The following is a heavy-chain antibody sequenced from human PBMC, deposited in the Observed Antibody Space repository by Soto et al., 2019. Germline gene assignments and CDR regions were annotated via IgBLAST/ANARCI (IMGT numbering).Heavy chain of an antibody. CDR3: ARRWESSSWYLDY. V-gene: IGHV1-18*01. J-gene: IGHJ4*02. CDR1: GYTFTNHG. Sequence: QVQLVQSGAEVKKPGASVKVSCKASGYTFTNHGISWVRQAPGQGLEWMGWISGNDGNTKYAQKLQGRVTMTIDKSTTTAYMELRSLRSDDTAVYYCARRWESSSWYLDYWGQGTLVIVSS. CDR2: ISGNDGNT. D-gene: IGHD6-13*01.